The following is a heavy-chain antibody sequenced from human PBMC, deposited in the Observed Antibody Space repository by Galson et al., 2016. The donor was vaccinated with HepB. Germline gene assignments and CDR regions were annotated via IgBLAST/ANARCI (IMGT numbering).Heavy chain of an antibody. Sequence: SVKVSCKASGGAFVTSVISWVRQAPGQGLEWLGGISPLFGTANYAQRFQGRVTITADTSTNTAYLEMSNLRAEDTALYYCAKDLVSNTGRASDYWGQGTLVTVSS. J-gene: IGHJ4*02. CDR3: AKDLVSNTGRASDY. CDR2: ISPLFGTA. V-gene: IGHV1-69*06. D-gene: IGHD6-6*01. CDR1: GGAFVTSV.